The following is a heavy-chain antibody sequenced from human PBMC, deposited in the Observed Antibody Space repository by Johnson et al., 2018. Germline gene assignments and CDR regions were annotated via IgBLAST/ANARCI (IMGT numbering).Heavy chain of an antibody. CDR3: TTVGIAAAGMGFQH. D-gene: IGHD6-13*01. V-gene: IGHV3-15*07. Sequence: VQLVQSGGGLVRPGGSLRLSCAVSGLSFSHVWMNWVRQAPGKGREWVGRIKTKSAGGTTDYAAPVKDRFTIPRDDSESTVYLQMNSLKTEDTAVYYCTTVGIAAAGMGFQHWGQGTLVTASS. CDR1: GLSFSHVW. CDR2: IKTKSAGGTT. J-gene: IGHJ1*01.